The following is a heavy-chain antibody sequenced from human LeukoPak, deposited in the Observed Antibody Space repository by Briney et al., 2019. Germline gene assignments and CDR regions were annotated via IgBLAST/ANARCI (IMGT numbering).Heavy chain of an antibody. V-gene: IGHV3-30*03. D-gene: IGHD1-1*01. CDR1: GFTFSSYG. J-gene: IGHJ3*02. CDR3: ARGTHYSFDI. Sequence: GGSLRLSCAASGFTFSSYGMHWVRQAPGKGLEWVAVISYDGSNKYYADSVKGRFTISRDNAKNSLYLQMNSLGAEDTAVYYCARGTHYSFDIWGQGTTVTVSS. CDR2: ISYDGSNK.